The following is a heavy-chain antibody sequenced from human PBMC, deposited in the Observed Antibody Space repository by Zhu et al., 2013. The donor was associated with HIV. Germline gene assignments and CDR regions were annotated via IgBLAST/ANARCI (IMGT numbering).Heavy chain of an antibody. CDR1: GYTFSSYG. V-gene: IGHV1-18*01. J-gene: IGHJ4*02. CDR2: ISTYNVDT. CDR3: ATTHQYDSSGVGHFRY. D-gene: IGHD3-22*01. Sequence: QVQLVQSGGEVKTPGASLKVSCKASGYTFSSYGISWVRQAPGQGLEWMGWISTYNVDTNYAQNLQGRVTMTTETSTSTAYMELTSLRSDDTAVYYCATTHQYDSSGVGHFRYWGQGTLVIVSS.